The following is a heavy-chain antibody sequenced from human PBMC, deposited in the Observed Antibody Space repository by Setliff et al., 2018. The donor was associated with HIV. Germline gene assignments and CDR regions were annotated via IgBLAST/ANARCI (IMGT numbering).Heavy chain of an antibody. V-gene: IGHV4-61*05. D-gene: IGHD1-20*01. CDR2: VYLSGSI. CDR3: ARDNALIRAPFEY. CDR1: GGSISSSSYY. Sequence: PSETLSLTCTVSGGSISSSSYYWGWVRQPPGKGLEWIGFVYLSGSITYNPSLKSRVTISVDTSKNQFSLTLISVTAADTAIYYCARDNALIRAPFEYWGQGALVTVSS. J-gene: IGHJ4*02.